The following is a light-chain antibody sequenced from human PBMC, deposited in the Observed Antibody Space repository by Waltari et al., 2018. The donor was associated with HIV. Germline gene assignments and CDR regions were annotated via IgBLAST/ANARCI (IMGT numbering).Light chain of an antibody. Sequence: DIQMTQSPSSLSASVGDRVTITCRESQSISSYLTWYQQKPGKAPKLLIYAASSLQSGVPSRFSGSGSGTDFTLTISSLQPEDFATYYCQQSYSTPPFTFGPGTKVDIK. V-gene: IGKV1-39*01. CDR2: AAS. CDR1: QSISSY. CDR3: QQSYSTPPFT. J-gene: IGKJ3*01.